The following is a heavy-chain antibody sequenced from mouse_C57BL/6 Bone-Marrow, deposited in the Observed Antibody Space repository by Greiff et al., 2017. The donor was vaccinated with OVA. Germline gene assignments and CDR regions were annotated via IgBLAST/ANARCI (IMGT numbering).Heavy chain of an antibody. V-gene: IGHV1-15*01. Sequence: QVQLKESGAELVRPGASVTLSCKASGYTFTDYEMHWVKQTPVHGLEWIGAIDPETGGTAYNQKFKGKAILTADKSSSTAYMELRSLTSEDSAVYYCTIITTVVNYFDYWGQGTTLTVSS. D-gene: IGHD1-1*01. J-gene: IGHJ2*01. CDR2: IDPETGGT. CDR3: TIITTVVNYFDY. CDR1: GYTFTDYE.